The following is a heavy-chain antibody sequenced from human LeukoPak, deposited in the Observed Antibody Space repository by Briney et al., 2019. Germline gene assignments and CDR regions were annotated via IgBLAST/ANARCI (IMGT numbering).Heavy chain of an antibody. CDR3: ARRGSSWSQLDY. CDR1: GGSISSYY. V-gene: IGHV4-59*08. D-gene: IGHD6-13*01. Sequence: SETLSPTCTVSGGSISSYYWSWIPQPPGKGLEWIGYIYYSGRTNYNPSLKSRLTISVDTSKNQFSLKLSSVTAADTAVYYCARRGSSWSQLDYWGQGTLVTVSS. CDR2: IYYSGRT. J-gene: IGHJ4*02.